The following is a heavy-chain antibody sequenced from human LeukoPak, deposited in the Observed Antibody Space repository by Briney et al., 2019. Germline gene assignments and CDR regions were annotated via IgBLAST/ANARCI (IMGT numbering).Heavy chain of an antibody. D-gene: IGHD2-21*02. J-gene: IGHJ4*02. CDR2: INPNSGGT. CDR3: ARERTATVLFDY. Sequence: ASVKVSCKASGHTFTGYYMHWVRQAPGQGLEWMGRINPNSGGTNYAQKFQGRVTMTRDTSISTAYMELSRLRSDDTAVYYCARERTATVLFDYWGQGTLVTVSS. V-gene: IGHV1-2*06. CDR1: GHTFTGYY.